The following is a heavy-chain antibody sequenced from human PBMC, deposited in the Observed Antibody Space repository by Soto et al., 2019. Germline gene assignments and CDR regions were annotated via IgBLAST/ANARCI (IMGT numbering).Heavy chain of an antibody. J-gene: IGHJ4*02. CDR3: ARDFVDTAMVHDY. CDR2: ISSSSSYI. Sequence: LRFSCAASGFTFSSYSMNWVRQAPGKGLEWVSSISSSSSYIYYADSVKGRFTISRDNAKNSLYLQMNSLRAEDTAVYYCARDFVDTAMVHDYWGQGTLVTVSS. D-gene: IGHD5-18*01. V-gene: IGHV3-21*01. CDR1: GFTFSSYS.